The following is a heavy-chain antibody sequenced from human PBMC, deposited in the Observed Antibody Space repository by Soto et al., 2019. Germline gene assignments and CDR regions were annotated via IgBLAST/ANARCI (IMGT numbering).Heavy chain of an antibody. D-gene: IGHD5-18*01. Sequence: GVSLRLSCAASGFTFSSFAWSWVRQAPGKGLEWVSAISGSGDGTDYADSVKGRFTISRDNSKNTLYLQMNSLRAEDTAVYYCAGPGYSSQDYWGQGALVTVSS. V-gene: IGHV3-23*01. CDR2: ISGSGDGT. CDR1: GFTFSSFA. J-gene: IGHJ4*02. CDR3: AGPGYSSQDY.